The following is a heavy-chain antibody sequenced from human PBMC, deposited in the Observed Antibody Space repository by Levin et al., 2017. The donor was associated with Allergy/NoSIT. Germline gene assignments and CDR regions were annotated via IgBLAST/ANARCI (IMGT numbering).Heavy chain of an antibody. J-gene: IGHJ6*02. CDR3: ARDEFGPLDYGDYDYYYGMDV. Sequence: SVKVSCKASGGTFSSYAISWVRQAPGQGLEWMGRIIPILGIANYAQKFQGRVTITADKSTSTAYMELSSLRSEDTAVYYCARDEFGPLDYGDYDYYYGMDVWGQGTTVTVSS. CDR2: IIPILGIA. D-gene: IGHD4-17*01. CDR1: GGTFSSYA. V-gene: IGHV1-69*04.